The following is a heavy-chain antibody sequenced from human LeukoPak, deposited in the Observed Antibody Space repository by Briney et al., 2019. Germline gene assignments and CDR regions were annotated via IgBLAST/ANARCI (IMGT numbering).Heavy chain of an antibody. CDR2: INPNSGVT. J-gene: IGHJ4*02. D-gene: IGHD1-26*01. CDR3: AREGPRYSGSSVAFDY. Sequence: ASVKVSCKASGYTFTGYYMHWVRQAPGQGLEWMGWINPNSGVTNYAQKFQGRVTMTRDTSISTAYMELSRLRSDDTAVYYCAREGPRYSGSSVAFDYWGQGTLVTVSS. CDR1: GYTFTGYY. V-gene: IGHV1-2*02.